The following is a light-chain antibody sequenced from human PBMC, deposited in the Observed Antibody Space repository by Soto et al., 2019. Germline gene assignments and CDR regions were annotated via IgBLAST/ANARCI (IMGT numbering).Light chain of an antibody. V-gene: IGLV4-69*01. CDR1: SGHSSYA. Sequence: QSVLTQSPSASASLGASVKLTCTLSSGHSSYAIAWHQQQPEKGPRYLMKLNSDGSHSKGDGIPDRFSGSSSGAERYLTISSLQSEDEADYYCQTWGTGTRGVFGGGTNLT. CDR3: QTWGTGTRGV. CDR2: LNSDGSH. J-gene: IGLJ3*02.